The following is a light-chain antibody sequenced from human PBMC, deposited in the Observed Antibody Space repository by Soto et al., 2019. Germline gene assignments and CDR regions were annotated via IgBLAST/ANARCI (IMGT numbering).Light chain of an antibody. J-gene: IGKJ1*01. CDR3: QQYGSSPMT. CDR2: GVS. CDR1: QSVSSDY. V-gene: IGKV3-20*01. Sequence: EIVLTQSPGTLSLSPGERATLSCRASQSVSSDYFAWYQQKPGQSPRLLVYGVSSRATGIPDRFSGSGSGTDFTLTISRLEPEDLAVYYCQQYGSSPMTFGQGTKVEIQ.